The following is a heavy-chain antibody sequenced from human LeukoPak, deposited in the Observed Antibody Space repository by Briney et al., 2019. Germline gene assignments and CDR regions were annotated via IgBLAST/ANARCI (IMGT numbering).Heavy chain of an antibody. D-gene: IGHD3-10*01. J-gene: IGHJ4*02. Sequence: PGGSLRLSCAASGFTFSTYWMSWVRQAPGKGLEWVANIKQDGSEKYYVDSVKGRFTISRDNSKNTLYLQMNSPTTEDTAVYYCAKDGRGSGVLYYFDYWGQGTLVTVSS. CDR3: AKDGRGSGVLYYFDY. CDR2: IKQDGSEK. CDR1: GFTFSTYW. V-gene: IGHV3-7*01.